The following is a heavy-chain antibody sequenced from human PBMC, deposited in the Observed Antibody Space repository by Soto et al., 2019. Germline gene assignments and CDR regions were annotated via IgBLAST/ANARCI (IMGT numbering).Heavy chain of an antibody. V-gene: IGHV1-8*01. J-gene: IGHJ3*02. CDR3: ARGINYYASGYDAFDI. D-gene: IGHD3-10*01. Sequence: QVQLVQSGAEVKTPGASVKVSCKASGYTFTSYDINWVRQAPGHGLEWMGWMNPNSGNTGYAKKSQGRVTMTRNTSISTAYMDLSSLRSEDTAVYYCARGINYYASGYDAFDIWCQGTMVTVSS. CDR2: MNPNSGNT. CDR1: GYTFTSYD.